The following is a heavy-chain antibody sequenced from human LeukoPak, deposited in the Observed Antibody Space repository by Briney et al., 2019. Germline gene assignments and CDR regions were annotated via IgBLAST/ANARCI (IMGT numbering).Heavy chain of an antibody. CDR2: ISWNSGSI. CDR1: GFTFDDYT. V-gene: IGHV3-9*01. Sequence: GGSLRLSCAASGFTFDDYTMHWVRQAPGKGLEWVSGISWNSGSIDYADSVKSRFTISRDNAKNSLYLQMNSLRAEDTALYYCAKDMCSSTGGHEFDYWGLGTLVTVSS. D-gene: IGHD2-2*01. J-gene: IGHJ4*02. CDR3: AKDMCSSTGGHEFDY.